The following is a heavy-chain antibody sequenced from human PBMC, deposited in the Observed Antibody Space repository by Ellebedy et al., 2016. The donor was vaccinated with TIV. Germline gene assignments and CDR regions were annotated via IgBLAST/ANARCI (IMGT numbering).Heavy chain of an antibody. Sequence: SETLSLTCTVSGGSISDSSWSWIRQAPGKGLEWIAYIHYSGSIDYSPSLKSRLTVSRYTSKNEVSLSVTSVTAADTAVYYCARDRFWGNWRYKGNWLDPWGQGTLVTVSS. V-gene: IGHV4-59*01. D-gene: IGHD1-1*01. CDR3: ARDRFWGNWRYKGNWLDP. J-gene: IGHJ5*02. CDR1: GGSISDSS. CDR2: IHYSGSI.